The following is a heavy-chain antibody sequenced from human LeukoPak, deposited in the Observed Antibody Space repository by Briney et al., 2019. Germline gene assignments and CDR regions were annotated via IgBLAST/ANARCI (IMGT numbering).Heavy chain of an antibody. CDR2: ISYDGSNK. CDR1: GFTFSSYA. V-gene: IGHV3-30-3*01. J-gene: IGHJ4*02. Sequence: GGSLRLSCAASGFTFSSYAMHWVRQAPGKGLEWVAVISYDGSNKYYADSVKGRFTISRDNSKNTLYLQMNSLRAEDTAVYYCVSKDLSDGWGQGTLVTVSS. D-gene: IGHD2-15*01. CDR3: VSKDLSDG.